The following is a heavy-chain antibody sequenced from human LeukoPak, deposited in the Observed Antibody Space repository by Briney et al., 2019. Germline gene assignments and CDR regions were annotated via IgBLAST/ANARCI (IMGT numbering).Heavy chain of an antibody. CDR2: ISAYNGNT. CDR3: ARFGNGGYCSSTSCYRDHYYYYYMDV. Sequence: ASVKVSCKASGYTFTSYGISWVRQAPGQGLEWMGWISAYNGNTNYAQKLQGRVTMTTDTSTSTAYMELRSLRSDDTAVYYCARFGNGGYCSSTSCYRDHYYYYYMDVWGKGTTVTVSS. D-gene: IGHD2-2*02. CDR1: GYTFTSYG. V-gene: IGHV1-18*01. J-gene: IGHJ6*03.